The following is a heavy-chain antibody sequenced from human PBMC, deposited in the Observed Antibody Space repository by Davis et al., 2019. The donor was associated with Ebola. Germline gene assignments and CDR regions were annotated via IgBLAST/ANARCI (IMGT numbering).Heavy chain of an antibody. CDR3: AKAFFTTHPWFDY. V-gene: IGHV3-30*04. CDR2: ISSDGSNA. J-gene: IGHJ4*02. Sequence: PGGSLRPSCAAPGFTFSSYAMHWVRQAPGKGLEWVALISSDGSNAYFADSVKDRFTISRDNSKNTLYLQMNSLGAEDTAVYYCAKAFFTTHPWFDYWGQGILVTVSS. CDR1: GFTFSSYA. D-gene: IGHD4-17*01.